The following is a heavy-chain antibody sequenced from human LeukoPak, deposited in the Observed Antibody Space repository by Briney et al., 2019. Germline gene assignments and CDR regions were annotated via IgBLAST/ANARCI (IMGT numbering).Heavy chain of an antibody. CDR1: GFRFSDYY. V-gene: IGHV3-66*03. CDR3: ARDRAANQDWVEFDP. CDR2: IRDSGEA. Sequence: QAGGSLRLSCAVSGFRFSDYYMSWVRQAPGKGLEWVGLIRDSGEAFYADFARGRFAISRDESENTLYLQMNSLRVEDTAVYFCARDRAANQDWVEFDPWGQGTPVIVSS. D-gene: IGHD3/OR15-3a*01. J-gene: IGHJ5*02.